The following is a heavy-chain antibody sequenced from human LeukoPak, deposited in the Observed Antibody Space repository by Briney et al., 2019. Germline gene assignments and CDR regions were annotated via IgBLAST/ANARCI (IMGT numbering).Heavy chain of an antibody. CDR3: ARAGDFWTNYHPDQ. D-gene: IGHD3/OR15-3a*01. Sequence: PSETLSLTCTVSGGSISSYYWSWIRQPPGKRLEWIGRIFTSGSTNYNPSLESRVTLSVDTSKNQFSLRLASVTAADTAVYYCARAGDFWTNYHPDQWGQGTLVTVSS. CDR2: IFTSGST. J-gene: IGHJ4*02. V-gene: IGHV4-4*08. CDR1: GGSISSYY.